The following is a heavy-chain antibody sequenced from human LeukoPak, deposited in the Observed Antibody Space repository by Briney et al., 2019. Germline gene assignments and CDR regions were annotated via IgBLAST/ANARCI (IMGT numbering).Heavy chain of an antibody. J-gene: IGHJ1*01. CDR3: AEEEGYYYDSSGYYYGGYFQH. CDR2: IIPILGIA. V-gene: IGHV1-69*04. D-gene: IGHD3-22*01. Sequence: ASVKVSCKASGYTFTSYDINWVRQAPGQGLEWMGRIIPILGIANYAQKFQGRVTITADKSTSTAYMELSSLRSEDTAVYYCAEEEGYYYDSSGYYYGGYFQHWGQGTLVTVSS. CDR1: GYTFTSYD.